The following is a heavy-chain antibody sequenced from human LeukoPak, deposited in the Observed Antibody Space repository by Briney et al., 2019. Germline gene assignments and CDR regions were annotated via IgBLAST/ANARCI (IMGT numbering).Heavy chain of an antibody. D-gene: IGHD3-10*01. Sequence: PSQTLSLTCTASGGSISSGSYYWSWIRQPAGKGLEWIGRIYTSGSTNYNPSLKSRVTISVDTSKNQFSLKLSSVTAADTAVYYCAREWPGFSRQNDAFDIWGQGTMVTVSS. CDR2: IYTSGST. J-gene: IGHJ3*02. V-gene: IGHV4-61*02. CDR3: AREWPGFSRQNDAFDI. CDR1: GGSISSGSYY.